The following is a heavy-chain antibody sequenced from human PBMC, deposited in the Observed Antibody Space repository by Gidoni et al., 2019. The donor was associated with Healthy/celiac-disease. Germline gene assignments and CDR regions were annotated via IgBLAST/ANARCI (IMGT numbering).Heavy chain of an antibody. V-gene: IGHV4-34*01. CDR3: ARDRINHDFWSGYSFSDY. D-gene: IGHD3-3*01. Sequence: QVQLQQWGAGLLKPSETLSLTCAVYGGSFSGYYWSWIRQPPGKGLEWIGEINHSGSTNYNPSLKSRVTISVDTSKNQFSLKLSSVTAADTAVYYCARDRINHDFWSGYSFSDYWGQGTLVTVSS. CDR1: GGSFSGYY. CDR2: INHSGST. J-gene: IGHJ4*02.